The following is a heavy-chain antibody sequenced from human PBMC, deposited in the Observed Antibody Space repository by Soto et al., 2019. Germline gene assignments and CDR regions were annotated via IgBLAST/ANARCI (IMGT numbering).Heavy chain of an antibody. D-gene: IGHD3-22*01. Sequence: EAQLVETGGGLIQPGGSRRLSFAASGFSVRDNSISWVPKPPGKGLDWVSVVFSVTATYYADSVKGRFTMSRDPSKNTLYLQMNSLRAEDTAMYYCSRDIVQHYDGSGYISWGQGTLVTVSS. V-gene: IGHV3-53*02. CDR1: GFSVRDNS. CDR3: SRDIVQHYDGSGYIS. J-gene: IGHJ4*02. CDR2: VFSVTAT.